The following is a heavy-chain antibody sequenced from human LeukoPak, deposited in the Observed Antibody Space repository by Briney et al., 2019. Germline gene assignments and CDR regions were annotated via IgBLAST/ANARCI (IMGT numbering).Heavy chain of an antibody. V-gene: IGHV4-34*01. CDR2: INHSGST. CDR3: ARIAPYSSDY. D-gene: IGHD5-18*01. Sequence: SETLSLTCAVYGGSFSGYYWSWIRQPPGKGLEWIGEINHSGSTNYNPSLKSRVTISVDTSKNQFSLKLSSVTAADTAVYYCARIAPYSSDYWGQGTLVTVSS. J-gene: IGHJ4*02. CDR1: GGSFSGYY.